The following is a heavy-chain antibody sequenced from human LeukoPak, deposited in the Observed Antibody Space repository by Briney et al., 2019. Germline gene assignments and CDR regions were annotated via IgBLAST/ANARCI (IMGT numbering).Heavy chain of an antibody. V-gene: IGHV3-23*01. CDR2: ISGSGGST. Sequence: GRSLRLSCAASGFTFSSYAMSWVRQAPGKGLEWVSAISGSGGSTYYADSVKGRFTISRDNSKNTLYLQMNSLRAEDTAVYYCASLDLGYCSGGSCDADFDYWGQGTLVTVSS. D-gene: IGHD2-15*01. CDR1: GFTFSSYA. CDR3: ASLDLGYCSGGSCDADFDY. J-gene: IGHJ4*02.